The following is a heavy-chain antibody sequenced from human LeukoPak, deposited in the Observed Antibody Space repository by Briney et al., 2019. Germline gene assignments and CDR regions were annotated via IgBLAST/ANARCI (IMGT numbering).Heavy chain of an antibody. Sequence: SETLSLTCAVSGGSISSSNWWSWVRQPPGKGLEWIGEIYHSGSTNYKSSLKSRVTISVDKSKNQFSLKLSSVTAADTAVYYCAKSNGYGLIDIWGQGTMVTVSS. CDR1: GGSISSSNW. J-gene: IGHJ3*02. CDR3: AKSNGYGLIDI. V-gene: IGHV4-4*02. CDR2: IYHSGST. D-gene: IGHD3-22*01.